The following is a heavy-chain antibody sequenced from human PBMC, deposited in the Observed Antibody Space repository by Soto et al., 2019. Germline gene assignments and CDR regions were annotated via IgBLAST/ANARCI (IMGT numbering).Heavy chain of an antibody. D-gene: IGHD5-18*01. V-gene: IGHV3-30*18. Sequence: QVQLVESGGGVVQPGRSLRLSCAASGFTFSSYGIHWVRQAPGKGLEWVALISHDGTDKYYADSVKGRFTISRDNFKNTLYLQMGSLRPEDTAVYYCVKERYAQLWLEDYGMDVWGQGTTVTV. CDR3: VKERYAQLWLEDYGMDV. J-gene: IGHJ6*02. CDR1: GFTFSSYG. CDR2: ISHDGTDK.